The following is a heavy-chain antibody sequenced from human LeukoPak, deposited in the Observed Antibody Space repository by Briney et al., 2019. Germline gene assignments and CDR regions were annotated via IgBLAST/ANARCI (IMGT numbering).Heavy chain of an antibody. CDR1: GGSISSSSYY. CDR2: IYYSGST. V-gene: IGHV4-39*07. D-gene: IGHD3-3*01. Sequence: KPSETLSLTCTVSGGSISSSSYYWGWIRQPPGKGLEWIGSIYYSGSTYYNPSLKSRVTISVDTSKNQFSLKLSSVTAADTAVYYCARAYDFRSGYYFASNPYYFDYWGQGTLVTVSS. J-gene: IGHJ4*02. CDR3: ARAYDFRSGYYFASNPYYFDY.